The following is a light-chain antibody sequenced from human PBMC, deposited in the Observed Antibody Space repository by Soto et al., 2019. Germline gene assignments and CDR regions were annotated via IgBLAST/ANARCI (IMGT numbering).Light chain of an antibody. Sequence: DFPMTQSPSSLSASLGDRVTITCRASQGISNYLAWYQQKPGTVPKVLIYAASTLQSGVPSRFSGSGSGTDFTLTISSLQPEDVATYYCQRYNSAPKTFGQGTRVEIK. CDR1: QGISNY. J-gene: IGKJ1*01. CDR2: AAS. V-gene: IGKV1-27*01. CDR3: QRYNSAPKT.